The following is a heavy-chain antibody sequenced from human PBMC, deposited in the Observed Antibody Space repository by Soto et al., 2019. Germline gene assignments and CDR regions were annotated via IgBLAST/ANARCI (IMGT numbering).Heavy chain of an antibody. D-gene: IGHD1-26*01. J-gene: IGHJ4*02. Sequence: PGGSVRLSCAASGFTFSNYWMHWVRQAPGKGLVWVSRINSDGSSTDYADSVKGRFTISRDNAKNTLYLQMNSLRAEDTAVYYCARVGATSGLGYWGPGTLVTVSS. V-gene: IGHV3-74*01. CDR1: GFTFSNYW. CDR3: ARVGATSGLGY. CDR2: INSDGSST.